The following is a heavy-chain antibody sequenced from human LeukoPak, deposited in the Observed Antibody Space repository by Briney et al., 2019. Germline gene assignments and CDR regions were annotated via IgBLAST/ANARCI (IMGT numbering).Heavy chain of an antibody. V-gene: IGHV1-69*13. D-gene: IGHD3-10*01. Sequence: SVKVSCKASGGTFSSSAIGWVRQAPGQGLEWMGGIIPIVGTANYAQKFQGRVTITADESTSTAYMELSSLRSEDTAVYYCARGQRGSGSPEGTWGQGTLVTVSS. J-gene: IGHJ4*02. CDR3: ARGQRGSGSPEGT. CDR2: IIPIVGTA. CDR1: GGTFSSSA.